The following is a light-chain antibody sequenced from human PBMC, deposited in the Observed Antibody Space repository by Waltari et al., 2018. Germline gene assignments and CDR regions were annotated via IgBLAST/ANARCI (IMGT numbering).Light chain of an antibody. CDR2: DAS. V-gene: IGKV1-33*01. CDR1: QDITNC. Sequence: IQMTQSPSSLSASVGYRVTITCQASQDITNCLNWYQQKPGQAPKLLIYDASNLKTGVPSRFSGRGFGTDFTFTISSLQPEDVATYYCQQYDVLQYTFGPGTKVNLK. CDR3: QQYDVLQYT. J-gene: IGKJ3*01.